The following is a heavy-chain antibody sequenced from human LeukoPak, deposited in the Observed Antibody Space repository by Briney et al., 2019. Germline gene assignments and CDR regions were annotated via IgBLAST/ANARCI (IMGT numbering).Heavy chain of an antibody. CDR1: GYTFTSCA. CDR2: INAGNGNT. J-gene: IGHJ6*04. V-gene: IGHV1-3*01. D-gene: IGHD3-10*01. CDR3: ARNIDAMVRGVEDYGMDV. Sequence: ASVKVSCKASGYTFTSCAMHWVRQAPGQRLEWMGWINAGNGNTKYSQKFQGRVTITRDTSASTAYMELSSLRSEDTAVCYCARNIDAMVRGVEDYGMDVWGKGTTVTVSS.